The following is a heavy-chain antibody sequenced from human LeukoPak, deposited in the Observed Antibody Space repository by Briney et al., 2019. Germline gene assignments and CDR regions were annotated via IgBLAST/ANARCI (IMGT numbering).Heavy chain of an antibody. CDR2: MSHSGTT. CDR3: AKSSYYYDTFVNAFDL. V-gene: IGHV4-30-2*01. D-gene: IGHD3-22*01. Sequence: PSETLSLTCAVSGASINDGDSSWTWIRQPPGKGLEWIGYMSHSGTTYFHPSLKSRATISVDRSKNQFSLKLSSVTAADTAVYYCAKSSYYYDTFVNAFDLWGQGTLVTVSS. J-gene: IGHJ3*01. CDR1: GASINDGDSS.